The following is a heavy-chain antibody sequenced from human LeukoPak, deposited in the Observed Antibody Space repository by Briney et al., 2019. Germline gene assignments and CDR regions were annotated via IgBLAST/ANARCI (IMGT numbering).Heavy chain of an antibody. Sequence: ASVKVSCKASGYTFTSYGISWVRQAPGQGLEWMGWISAYNGNTNYAQKLQGRVTMTTDTSTSTAYMELRSLRSDDTAVYYCARARVSGWYGNAFDIWGQGTMVTVSS. J-gene: IGHJ3*02. CDR1: GYTFTSYG. V-gene: IGHV1-18*01. D-gene: IGHD6-19*01. CDR2: ISAYNGNT. CDR3: ARARVSGWYGNAFDI.